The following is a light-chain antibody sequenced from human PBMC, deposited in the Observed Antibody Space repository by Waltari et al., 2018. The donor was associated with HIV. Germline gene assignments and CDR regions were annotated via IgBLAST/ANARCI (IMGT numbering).Light chain of an antibody. CDR1: SSNIGRTY. CDR2: RSN. V-gene: IGLV1-47*01. Sequence: QPVLTQPPSASGTPGRRVAISCSGTSSNIGRTYVYWYQQPPGTAPKVLIYRSNQRPSGVPDRFSGSKPGTSASLAISALRSEDEADYYCATWDDSLSGPVFGGGTKLTVL. J-gene: IGLJ3*02. CDR3: ATWDDSLSGPV.